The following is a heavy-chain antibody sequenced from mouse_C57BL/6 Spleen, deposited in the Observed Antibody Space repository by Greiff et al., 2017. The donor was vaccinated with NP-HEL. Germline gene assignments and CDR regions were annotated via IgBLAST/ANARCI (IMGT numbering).Heavy chain of an antibody. D-gene: IGHD1-1*01. V-gene: IGHV3-1*01. J-gene: IGHJ1*03. CDR1: GYSITSGYD. CDR3: ARANNYYGKGYFDV. Sequence: EVKLMESGPGMVKPSQSLSLTCTVTGYSITSGYDWHWIRHFPGNKLEWMGYISYSGSTNYNPSLKSRISITHDTSKNQFFLKLNSVTTEDTATYYCARANNYYGKGYFDVWGTGTTVTVSS. CDR2: ISYSGST.